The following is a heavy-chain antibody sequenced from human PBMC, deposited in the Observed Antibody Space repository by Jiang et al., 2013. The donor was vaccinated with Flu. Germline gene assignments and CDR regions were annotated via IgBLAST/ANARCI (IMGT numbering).Heavy chain of an antibody. V-gene: IGHV2-70*01. CDR3: ARSYGSGSYHYGMDV. J-gene: IGHJ6*02. D-gene: IGHD3-10*01. Sequence: KPTQTLTLTCTFSGFSLSTSGMCVSWIRQPPGKALEWLALIDWDDDKYYSTSLKTRLTISKDTSKNQVVLTMTNMDPVDTATYYCARSYGSGSYHYGMDVWGQGTTVTVSS. CDR1: GFSLSTSGMC. CDR2: IDWDDDK.